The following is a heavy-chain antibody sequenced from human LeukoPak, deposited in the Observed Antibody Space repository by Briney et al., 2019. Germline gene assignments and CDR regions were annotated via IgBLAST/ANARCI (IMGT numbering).Heavy chain of an antibody. CDR2: MNPNSGNT. Sequence: EASVKVSCKASGYTFTSYDINWVRQATGQGLEWMGWMNPNSGNTGYAQKFQGSVTMTRNTSISTAYMELSSLRSEDTAVYYCARGGSGYCSSTSCHNWFDPGGQGTLVTVSS. D-gene: IGHD2-2*03. V-gene: IGHV1-8*01. J-gene: IGHJ5*02. CDR3: ARGGSGYCSSTSCHNWFDP. CDR1: GYTFTSYD.